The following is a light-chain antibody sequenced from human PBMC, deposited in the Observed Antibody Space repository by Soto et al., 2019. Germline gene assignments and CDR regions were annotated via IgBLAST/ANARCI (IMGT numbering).Light chain of an antibody. Sequence: ELILTHSPATLSLSPGERATLSCRASQTVSSNYLAWCQQRPGQAPRLLIYGASTRAAGIPDRFSGSGSGTDFTLTITRLEPEDSAVYFCQQYTGPPTTFGQGTRLEI. CDR3: QQYTGPPTT. CDR1: QTVSSNY. J-gene: IGKJ5*01. CDR2: GAS. V-gene: IGKV3-20*01.